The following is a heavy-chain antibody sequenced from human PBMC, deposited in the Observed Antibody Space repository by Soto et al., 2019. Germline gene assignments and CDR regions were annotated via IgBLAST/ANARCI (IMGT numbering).Heavy chain of an antibody. J-gene: IGHJ4*02. CDR1: HDSVSSGYY. CDR2: IHHSGST. D-gene: IGHD5-18*01. V-gene: IGHV4-38-2*02. CDR3: AKDLGKTAMAN. Sequence: SETLSLTCAVSHDSVSSGYYWAWIRQPPGKGLEWIGSIHHSGSTYYNPSLKSRVTILVDSSKNQFSLKVRSVTAADTAVYYWAKDLGKTAMANWGQGTQVTVS.